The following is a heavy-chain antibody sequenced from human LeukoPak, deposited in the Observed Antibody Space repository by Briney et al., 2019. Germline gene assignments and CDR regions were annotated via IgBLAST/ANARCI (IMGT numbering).Heavy chain of an antibody. CDR3: ARPPKRYFDPNWFDP. Sequence: PSETLSLTCTVSGGSISSGSYCWSWIRQPAGKGLEWIGSIYYRGSTYYNPSLKSRVTISVDTSKNQFSLKLSSVTAADTAVYYCARPPKRYFDPNWFDPWGQGTLVTVSS. V-gene: IGHV4-39*01. D-gene: IGHD3-9*01. J-gene: IGHJ5*02. CDR1: GGSISSGSYC. CDR2: IYYRGST.